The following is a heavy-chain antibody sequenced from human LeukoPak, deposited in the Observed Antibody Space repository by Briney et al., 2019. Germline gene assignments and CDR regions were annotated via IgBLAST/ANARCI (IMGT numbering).Heavy chain of an antibody. CDR1: GFTVSSNY. CDR3: AKEPSRDWFHTPFDP. J-gene: IGHJ5*02. V-gene: IGHV3-23*01. Sequence: GGSLRLSCAASGFTVSSNYMGWVRQAPGKGLEWVSAISGSGGSTYYADSVKGRFTISRDNSKNTLYLQMNGLRAEDTAVYYCAKEPSRDWFHTPFDPWGQGTLVTVSS. D-gene: IGHD3/OR15-3a*01. CDR2: ISGSGGST.